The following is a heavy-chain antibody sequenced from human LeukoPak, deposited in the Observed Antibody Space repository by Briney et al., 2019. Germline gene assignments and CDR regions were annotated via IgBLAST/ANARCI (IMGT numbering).Heavy chain of an antibody. J-gene: IGHJ4*02. D-gene: IGHD2-2*01. CDR2: IYTSGST. CDR3: ARAPSSLGYCSSTSCHNPGFDY. Sequence: SETLSLTCTVSGGSISSYYWSWIRQPAGKGLEWIGRIYTSGSTNYNPSLKSRVTMSVDTSKNQFSLKLSSVTAADTAVYYCARAPSSLGYCSSTSCHNPGFDYWGQGTLVTVSS. CDR1: GGSISSYY. V-gene: IGHV4-4*07.